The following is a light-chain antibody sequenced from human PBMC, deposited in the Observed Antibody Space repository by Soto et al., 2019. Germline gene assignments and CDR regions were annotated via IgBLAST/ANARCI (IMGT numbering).Light chain of an antibody. Sequence: EIVLTQSPATLSLSPGERATLSCRASQSVNSFLAWYQQKPGQAPRLLIYDASNRATGIPARFSGSGSGTDFTLTISSLEPEDFAVYYCQQRGNWRITFGQETRLEIK. CDR3: QQRGNWRIT. CDR1: QSVNSF. V-gene: IGKV3-11*01. CDR2: DAS. J-gene: IGKJ5*01.